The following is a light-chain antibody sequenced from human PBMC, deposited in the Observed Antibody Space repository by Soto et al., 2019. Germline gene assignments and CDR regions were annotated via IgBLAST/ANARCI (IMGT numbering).Light chain of an antibody. CDR1: QSISSF. V-gene: IGKV1-39*01. CDR3: QQSQSTPFT. J-gene: IGKJ3*01. Sequence: DIQMTQSPSSLSASVGDRVTITCRASQSISSFLNWYQQKPGKAPKLLIYAASSLQSGVPSTFSGSGSGTDFTLTISSLQPEDFATYYCQQSQSTPFTFGPGTEVDIK. CDR2: AAS.